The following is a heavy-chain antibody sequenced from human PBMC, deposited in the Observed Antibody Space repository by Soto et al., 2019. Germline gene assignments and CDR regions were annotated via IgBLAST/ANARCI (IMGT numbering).Heavy chain of an antibody. V-gene: IGHV2-5*02. J-gene: IGHJ4*02. Sequence: QITLNESGPTLVKPTQTITLTCTFSGFSLSTRDVGVGWIRQPPGKALEWLGVIYWDGDKRYSPSLKSRLTITEDTSKNQVVLRMTKMDPVDTATYFCAHCRGGVASFWGQGTLVTVSS. CDR3: AHCRGGVASF. CDR1: GFSLSTRDVG. D-gene: IGHD3-16*01. CDR2: IYWDGDK.